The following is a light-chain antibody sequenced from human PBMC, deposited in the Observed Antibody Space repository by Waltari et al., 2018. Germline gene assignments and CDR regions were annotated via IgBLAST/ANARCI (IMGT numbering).Light chain of an antibody. CDR2: EVS. V-gene: IGLV2-14*01. Sequence: SALTQPASVAGLPGQAITISVPGPGSDVGRFHYLSWYQQHPGKAPKLRIYEVSNRPSGLSNRFSGSKSGNTASLPISGLQADDEADYYCSSYTSSSTLVFGVGTKLTVL. CDR1: GSDVGRFHY. CDR3: SSYTSSSTLV. J-gene: IGLJ3*02.